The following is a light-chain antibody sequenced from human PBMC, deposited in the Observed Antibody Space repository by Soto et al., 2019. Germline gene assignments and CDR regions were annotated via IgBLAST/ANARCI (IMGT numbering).Light chain of an antibody. J-gene: IGLJ1*01. CDR1: SSDIGGFDF. CDR2: EVR. CDR3: SSYTSTSSYV. V-gene: IGLV2-14*01. Sequence: QSVLTQPASVSGSPGQSITISCTGTSSDIGGFDFVAWYQQQPGKAPKLLIYEVRNRPSGVSHRFSGSKSGDTASPTIFGLQAEDEGDYYCSSYTSTSSYVFGTGTKVT.